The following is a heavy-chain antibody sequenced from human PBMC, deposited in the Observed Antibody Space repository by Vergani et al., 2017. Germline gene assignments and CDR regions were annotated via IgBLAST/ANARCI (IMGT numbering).Heavy chain of an antibody. J-gene: IGHJ6*02. D-gene: IGHD3-22*01. CDR3: ARDMRDYYDSSGHYYYYYGMDV. CDR2: IKQDGNEK. V-gene: IGHV3-7*01. CDR1: GFTFSSYW. Sequence: EVQLVESGGDLVQPGGSLRLSCAASGFTFSSYWMTWVRQAPGKGLEWVANIKQDGNEKYYVDSVKGRFTISRDNARNSLYLQMNSLRAEDTAVYYCARDMRDYYDSSGHYYYYYGMDVWGLGTTVTFSS.